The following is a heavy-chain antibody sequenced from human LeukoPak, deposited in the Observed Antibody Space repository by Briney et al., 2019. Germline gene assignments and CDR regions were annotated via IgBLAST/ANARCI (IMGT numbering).Heavy chain of an antibody. V-gene: IGHV4-59*08. D-gene: IGHD6-13*01. CDR1: GGSISSYY. CDR2: IYYSGRT. Sequence: SDTLSLTCTVSGGSISSYYWSWIRQPTGKGLEWIGYIYYSGRTNYNPSLKSRVTISVDTSKTQFSLKLSSVPAAGTAVYYWARRHGIAAAGTKMYYFDYWGQGTLVTVSS. CDR3: ARRHGIAAAGTKMYYFDY. J-gene: IGHJ4*02.